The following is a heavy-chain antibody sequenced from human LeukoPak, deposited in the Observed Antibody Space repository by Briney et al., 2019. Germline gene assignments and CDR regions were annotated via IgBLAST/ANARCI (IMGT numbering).Heavy chain of an antibody. CDR3: VRALYNSGQFDP. CDR2: IRKKANNYTT. Sequence: PGGSLRLSCAASGFTFSDHYMDWVRQAPGKGLEWVGRIRKKANNYTTEYGASVKGRFTISRDDSKNSLYLQMNSLKSEDTAVYYCVRALYNSGQFDPWGQGTLVTVSS. D-gene: IGHD5-12*01. V-gene: IGHV3-72*01. CDR1: GFTFSDHY. J-gene: IGHJ5*02.